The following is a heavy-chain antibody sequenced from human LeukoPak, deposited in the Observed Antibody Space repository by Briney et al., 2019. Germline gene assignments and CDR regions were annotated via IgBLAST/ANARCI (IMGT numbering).Heavy chain of an antibody. J-gene: IGHJ4*02. CDR2: ISYSENT. CDR3: ARDMGDGYNRLPYYFDY. Sequence: SETLSLTCTVSGGSISGSSYFWGWIRQPPGKGLEWIGSISYSENTYYNPSLKSRVTMSVDTSKNQFSLKLSSVTAADTAVYYCARDMGDGYNRLPYYFDYWGQGTLVTVSS. D-gene: IGHD5-24*01. V-gene: IGHV4-39*07. CDR1: GGSISGSSYF.